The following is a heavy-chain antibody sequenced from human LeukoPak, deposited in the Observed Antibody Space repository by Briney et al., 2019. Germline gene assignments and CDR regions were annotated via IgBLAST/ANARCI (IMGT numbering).Heavy chain of an antibody. CDR2: TNSDGSNI. Sequence: GGSLRLSCAASGFISSDYWMHWVRQAPGQGLVWVARTNSDGSNIQYADSVKGRFTISRDNAKNTLSLQMDGLRLEDAAVYYCARGVALAKSTRHYLYGLDVWGQGTTVAVSS. CDR3: ARGVALAKSTRHYLYGLDV. V-gene: IGHV3-74*03. J-gene: IGHJ6*02. CDR1: GFISSDYW. D-gene: IGHD5-24*01.